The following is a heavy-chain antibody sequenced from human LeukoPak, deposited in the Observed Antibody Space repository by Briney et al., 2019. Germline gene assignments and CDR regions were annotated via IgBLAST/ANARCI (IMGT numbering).Heavy chain of an antibody. V-gene: IGHV3-64*01. Sequence: GGSLRLSCAVSGFTFSSYAMHWVPQAPGKGLEYVSAISTNGGITYYANSVKGRFTISRDNSKNTLYLQMGSLTAEDMAVYYCARGKGIYCGGDCSALDYWGQGTLVTVSS. J-gene: IGHJ4*02. CDR1: GFTFSSYA. D-gene: IGHD2-21*02. CDR2: ISTNGGIT. CDR3: ARGKGIYCGGDCSALDY.